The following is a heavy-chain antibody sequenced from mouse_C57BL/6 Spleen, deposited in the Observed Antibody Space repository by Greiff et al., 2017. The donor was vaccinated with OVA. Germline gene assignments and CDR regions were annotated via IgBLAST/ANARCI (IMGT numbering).Heavy chain of an antibody. J-gene: IGHJ4*01. Sequence: QVQLQQPGAELVRPGSSVKLSCKASGYTFTSYWMDWVKQRPGQGLEWIGNIYPSDSETHYNQKFKDKATLTVDKSSSTAYMQLSSLTSEDSAVYYCARARVSYAMDYWGQGTSVTVSS. D-gene: IGHD6-2*01. CDR3: ARARVSYAMDY. V-gene: IGHV1-61*01. CDR1: GYTFTSYW. CDR2: IYPSDSET.